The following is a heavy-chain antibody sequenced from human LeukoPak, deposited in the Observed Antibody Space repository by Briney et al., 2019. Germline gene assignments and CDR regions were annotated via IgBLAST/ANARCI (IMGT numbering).Heavy chain of an antibody. CDR1: GGSISSYY. CDR2: IYYSGST. V-gene: IGHV4-59*08. CDR3: ASGVARIAAAGTKWTTVDY. Sequence: SETLSLTCTVSGGSISSYYWSWIRQPPGKGLEWIGYIYYSGSTNYNPSLKSRVTISVDTSKNQFSLKLSSVTAADTAVYYCASGVARIAAAGTKWTTVDYWGQGTLVTVSS. D-gene: IGHD6-13*01. J-gene: IGHJ4*02.